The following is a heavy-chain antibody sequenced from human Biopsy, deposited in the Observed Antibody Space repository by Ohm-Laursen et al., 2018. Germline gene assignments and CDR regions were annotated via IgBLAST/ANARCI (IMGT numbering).Heavy chain of an antibody. CDR1: GGSLSSYS. Sequence: TLSLTCTVSGGSLSSYSWSWIRQPAGKGLEWIGQIYTSGITNYNPSLKSRVTMSVDTSKNKFSLRVSSVTAADTAVYYCARDRDRRGWFDPWGQGTLVTVPS. V-gene: IGHV4-4*07. CDR3: ARDRDRRGWFDP. D-gene: IGHD1-14*01. CDR2: IYTSGIT. J-gene: IGHJ5*02.